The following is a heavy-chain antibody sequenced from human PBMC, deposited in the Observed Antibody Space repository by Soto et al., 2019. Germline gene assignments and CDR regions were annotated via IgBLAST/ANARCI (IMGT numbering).Heavy chain of an antibody. CDR1: GFTFSSYW. CDR3: ARDQYYYDSSGYSLTPFDY. CDR2: IKQDGSEK. J-gene: IGHJ4*02. D-gene: IGHD3-22*01. V-gene: IGHV3-7*01. Sequence: GGSLRLSCAASGFTFSSYWMSWVRQAPGKGLEWVANIKQDGSEKYYVDSVKGRFTISRDNAKNSLYLQMNSLRAEDTAVYYCARDQYYYDSSGYSLTPFDYWGQGTLVTVSS.